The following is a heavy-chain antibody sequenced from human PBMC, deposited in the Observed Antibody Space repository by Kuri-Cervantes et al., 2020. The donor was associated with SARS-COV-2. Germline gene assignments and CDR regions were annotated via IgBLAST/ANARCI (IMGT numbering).Heavy chain of an antibody. V-gene: IGHV3-48*01. D-gene: IGHD5-12*01. CDR1: GFTFSSYS. Sequence: GGSLRLSCAASGFTFSSYSMNWVRQAPGKGLERVSYISSSSSTIYYADSVKGRFTISRDNAKNSLYLQMNSLRAEDTAVYYCARATIGYSGYEGFDCWGQGTLVTVSS. CDR3: ARATIGYSGYEGFDC. J-gene: IGHJ4*02. CDR2: ISSSSSTI.